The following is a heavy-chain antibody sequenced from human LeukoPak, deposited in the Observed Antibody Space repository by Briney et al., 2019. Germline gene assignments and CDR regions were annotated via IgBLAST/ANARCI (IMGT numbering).Heavy chain of an antibody. CDR1: GFTLNRNY. D-gene: IGHD3-22*01. CDR3: ARDKVYYYDSSGYSYYWYFDL. Sequence: GGPLRLPCAASGFTLNRNYISWAPQAPGKGLEWVSVIYSGGSTYYADPVKGRFTISRDNSKNTLYLQMNSLRAEDTAVYYCARDKVYYYDSSGYSYYWYFDLWGRGTLVTVSS. V-gene: IGHV3-66*01. J-gene: IGHJ2*01. CDR2: IYSGGST.